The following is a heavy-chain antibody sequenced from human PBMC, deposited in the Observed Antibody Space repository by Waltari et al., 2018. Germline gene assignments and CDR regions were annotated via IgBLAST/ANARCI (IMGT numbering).Heavy chain of an antibody. J-gene: IGHJ4*01. CDR3: VRHDRIYSRGWSYLDH. CDR2: VSPSGDH. CDR1: GASITSRAFY. V-gene: IGHV4-39*01. Sequence: QESGPAVVKPAGTLSLTCPVSGASITSRAFYWGWVRQSPDKGLQWIGTVSPSGDHYYDSSLGSRVSISVDTPNNQFSLTLTSVTAADTSVYYCVRHDRIYSRGWSYLDHWGPGALVIVSS. D-gene: IGHD3-22*01.